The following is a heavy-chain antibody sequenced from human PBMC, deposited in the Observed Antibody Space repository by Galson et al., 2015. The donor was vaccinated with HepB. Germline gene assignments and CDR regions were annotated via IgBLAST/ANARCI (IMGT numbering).Heavy chain of an antibody. Sequence: ETLSLTCTVSGGSISSYYWSWIRQPAGKGLEWIGRIYTSGSTNYNPSLKSRVTMSVDTSKNQFSLKLSSVTAADTAVYYCARRQLVGGIDYFDYWGQGTLVTVSS. J-gene: IGHJ4*02. CDR2: IYTSGST. CDR1: GGSISSYY. CDR3: ARRQLVGGIDYFDY. V-gene: IGHV4-4*07. D-gene: IGHD6-13*01.